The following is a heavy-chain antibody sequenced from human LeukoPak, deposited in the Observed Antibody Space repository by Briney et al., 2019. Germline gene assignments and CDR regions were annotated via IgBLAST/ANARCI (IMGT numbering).Heavy chain of an antibody. CDR1: GYSISSGYY. Sequence: ETLSLTCTVSGYSISSGYYWGWIRQPPGNGLEWVSAISGSGRSSYYADSVKGRSTFSRDNSKNTLYLQMNSLRAEDTAVYYCATISEPTRAFDIWGQGTMVTVSS. CDR3: ATISEPTRAFDI. D-gene: IGHD3-9*01. CDR2: ISGSGRSS. V-gene: IGHV3-23*01. J-gene: IGHJ3*02.